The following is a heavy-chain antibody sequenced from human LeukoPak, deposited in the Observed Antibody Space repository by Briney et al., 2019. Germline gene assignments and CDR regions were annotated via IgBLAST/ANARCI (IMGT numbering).Heavy chain of an antibody. D-gene: IGHD2-2*01. V-gene: IGHV1-18*01. CDR1: GYTFTSYG. Sequence: ASVKVSCKASGYTFTSYGIGWVRQAPGQGLEWMGGISAYNGNTNYAQKLQGRVTMTTDTSTSTAYMELRSLRSDDTAVYYCARFPVVPAARVHYYYYMDVWGKGTTVTVSS. J-gene: IGHJ6*03. CDR3: ARFPVVPAARVHYYYYMDV. CDR2: ISAYNGNT.